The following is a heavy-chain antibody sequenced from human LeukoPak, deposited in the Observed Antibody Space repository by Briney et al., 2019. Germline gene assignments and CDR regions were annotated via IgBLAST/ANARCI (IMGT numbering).Heavy chain of an antibody. V-gene: IGHV4-59*01. CDR3: ARPGPTFGGVITYFDY. CDR2: IHYSGST. J-gene: IGHJ4*02. D-gene: IGHD3-16*02. CDR1: GGSFSGYY. Sequence: SETLSLTCAVYGGSFSGYYWSWIRQPPGKGLEWIGYIHYSGSTKYKSSLKSRVTISVDTSKNQFSLKLNSVTAADTAVYYCARPGPTFGGVITYFDYWGQGTLVTVSS.